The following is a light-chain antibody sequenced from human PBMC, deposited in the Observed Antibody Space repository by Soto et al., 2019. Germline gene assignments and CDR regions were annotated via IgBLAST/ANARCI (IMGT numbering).Light chain of an antibody. CDR3: TSHTASRPVV. CDR2: AVT. Sequence: QSVPTQPASLSGSPGQSITISCTGTSDDIGYNNYVSWYQQHPGKSPTLIIYAVTYRPSGVSSRFSGSKSGDTASLTISGLQADDEADYYCTSHTASRPVVFGGGTKLTVL. V-gene: IGLV2-14*03. CDR1: SDDIGYNNY. J-gene: IGLJ2*01.